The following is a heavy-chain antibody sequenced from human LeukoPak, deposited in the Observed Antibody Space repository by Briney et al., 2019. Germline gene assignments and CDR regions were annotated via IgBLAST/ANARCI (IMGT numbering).Heavy chain of an antibody. J-gene: IGHJ4*02. CDR1: GXSISSYY. V-gene: IGHV4-59*01. CDR3: ARCYYDSSGYYYAPEY. D-gene: IGHD3-22*01. CDR2: IYYSGST. Sequence: PSETLSLTCTVSGXSISSYYWSWIRQPPGKGLEWIGYIYYSGSTNYNPSLKSRVTISVDTSKNQFSLKLSSVTAADTAVYYCARCYYDSSGYYYAPEYWGQGTLVTVSS.